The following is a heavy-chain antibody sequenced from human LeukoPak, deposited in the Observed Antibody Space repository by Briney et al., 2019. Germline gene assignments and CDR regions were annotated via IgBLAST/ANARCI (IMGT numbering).Heavy chain of an antibody. CDR2: IRSKANSYAT. Sequence: GGSLRLSCAASGFTFSGSAMHWVRQASGKGLEWVGRIRSKANSYATAYAASVKGRFTISRDDSKNTAYLQMTSLKTEDTAVYYCTRRSSNKTLVYNWFDPWGQGTLVTVSS. CDR3: TRRSSNKTLVYNWFDP. CDR1: GFTFSGSA. V-gene: IGHV3-73*01. D-gene: IGHD5/OR15-5a*01. J-gene: IGHJ5*02.